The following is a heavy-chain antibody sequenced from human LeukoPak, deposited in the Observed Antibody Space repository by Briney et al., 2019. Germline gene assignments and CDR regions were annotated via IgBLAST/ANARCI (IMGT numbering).Heavy chain of an antibody. V-gene: IGHV4-31*03. CDR3: ARGDGYNLRAFDY. CDR1: GGSISSGGYY. D-gene: IGHD5-24*01. CDR2: IYYSGST. Sequence: SQTLSLTCTVSGGSISSGGYYWSWIRQHPGKGLEWIGYIYYSGSTYYNLSLKSRVTISVDTSKNQFSLKLSSVTAADTAVYYCARGDGYNLRAFDYWGQGTLVTVSS. J-gene: IGHJ4*02.